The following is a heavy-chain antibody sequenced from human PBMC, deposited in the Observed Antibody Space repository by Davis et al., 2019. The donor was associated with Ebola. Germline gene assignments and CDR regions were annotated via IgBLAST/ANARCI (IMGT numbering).Heavy chain of an antibody. D-gene: IGHD6-19*01. V-gene: IGHV3-33*06. CDR3: AKGTGSSGWYNFDY. J-gene: IGHJ4*02. CDR1: GFTFSGYG. Sequence: GESLKISCTTSGFTFSGYGMHWVRQAPGKGLEWVTVISYDGTNKYYTDSVKGRFTASRDNSKSTMFLQMNSLRVEDTAVYYCAKGTGSSGWYNFDYWGQGTLVTVSS. CDR2: ISYDGTNK.